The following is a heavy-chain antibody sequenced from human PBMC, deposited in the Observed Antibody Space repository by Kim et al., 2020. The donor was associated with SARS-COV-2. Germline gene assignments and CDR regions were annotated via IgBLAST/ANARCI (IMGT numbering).Heavy chain of an antibody. CDR2: ISHSGSP. V-gene: IGHV4-34*10. Sequence: SETLSLTCAVFGWSFSDNHWTWVRQSPGKGLEWIGEISHSGSPNYNSSLKSRITMSVDTSKNQFSLKLSSVTAADPATYYCAGGQREDGTFGFWNGLFYYSYYMDVWGTGTTVTVSS. D-gene: IGHD1-1*01. CDR1: GWSFSDNH. J-gene: IGHJ6*03. CDR3: AGGQREDGTFGFWNGLFYYSYYMDV.